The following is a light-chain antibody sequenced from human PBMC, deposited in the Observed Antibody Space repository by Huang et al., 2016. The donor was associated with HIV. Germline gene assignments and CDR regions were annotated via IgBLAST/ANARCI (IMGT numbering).Light chain of an antibody. J-gene: IGKJ2*01. CDR2: GVS. Sequence: EIVMTQSPATLSVSPGERATLSCRASQSVSSNLAWYQQKPGQAPRLLISGVSARATGIPARFSSSGSGTEFTLTITSLQSEDFAVYYCQQYNNWPSTFGQGTKLEIK. CDR3: QQYNNWPST. V-gene: IGKV3-15*01. CDR1: QSVSSN.